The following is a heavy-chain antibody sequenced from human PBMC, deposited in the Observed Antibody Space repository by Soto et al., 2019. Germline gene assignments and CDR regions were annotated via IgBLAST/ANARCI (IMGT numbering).Heavy chain of an antibody. CDR2: IYYSGST. V-gene: IGHV4-31*03. D-gene: IGHD6-6*01. Sequence: PSETLSLTCTVSGGSISSGGYYWSCIRQHPGKGLEWIGYIYYSGSTYYNPSLKSRVTISVDTSKNQFSLKLSSVTAADTAVYYCARTADRIAARWVFDYWGQGTLVTVYS. CDR3: ARTADRIAARWVFDY. CDR1: GGSISSGGYY. J-gene: IGHJ4*02.